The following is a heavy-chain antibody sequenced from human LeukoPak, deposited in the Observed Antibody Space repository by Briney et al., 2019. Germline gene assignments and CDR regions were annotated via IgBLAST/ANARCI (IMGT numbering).Heavy chain of an antibody. CDR1: GGSISSFY. J-gene: IGHJ4*02. CDR3: ARDSAPSDWNYDY. V-gene: IGHV4-4*07. D-gene: IGHD1-7*01. CDR2: IYSSGTT. Sequence: SETLSLTCTVSGGSISSFYWSWIRRPAGKGLEWIGRIYSSGTTNYNPSLKSRLTMSVDTSKNQFSLKLSSVTAADTAVYYCARDSAPSDWNYDYWGQGTLVTVSS.